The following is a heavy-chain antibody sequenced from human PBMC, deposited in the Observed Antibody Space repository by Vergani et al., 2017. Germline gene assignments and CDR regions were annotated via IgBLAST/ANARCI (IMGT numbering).Heavy chain of an antibody. D-gene: IGHD1-26*01. V-gene: IGHV4-39*07. CDR3: AREEGATGSVDY. Sequence: QLQLQESGPGLVKPSETLSLTCTVSGGSISSSSYYWGWIRQPPGKGLEWIGSIYYSGSTYYNPSLKSRVTISVDTSKNQFSLKLSSVTAADTAVYYCAREEGATGSVDYWGQGTLVTVSS. CDR1: GGSISSSSYY. CDR2: IYYSGST. J-gene: IGHJ4*02.